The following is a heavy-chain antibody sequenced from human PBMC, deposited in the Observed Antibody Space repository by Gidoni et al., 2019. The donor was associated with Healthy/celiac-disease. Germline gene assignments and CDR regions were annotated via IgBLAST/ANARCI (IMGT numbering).Heavy chain of an antibody. V-gene: IGHV4-39*01. Sequence: QLQLQESGPGLVQPSETLSLTCTVSGGSISSSSYYWGWIRQPPGKGLEWTGSIYYSGSTYYNPSLKSRVTISVDTSKNQFSLKLSSVTAADTAVYYCARHPSGWYLYYFDYWGQGTLVTVSS. CDR2: IYYSGST. CDR3: ARHPSGWYLYYFDY. D-gene: IGHD6-19*01. J-gene: IGHJ4*02. CDR1: GGSISSSSYY.